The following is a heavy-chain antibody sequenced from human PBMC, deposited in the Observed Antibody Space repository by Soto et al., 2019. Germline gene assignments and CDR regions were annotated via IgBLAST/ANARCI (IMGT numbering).Heavy chain of an antibody. CDR2: INSDGSSP. CDR1: GFTFSSYW. J-gene: IGHJ4*02. D-gene: IGHD5-18*01. V-gene: IGHV3-74*01. Sequence: EVQLVESGGGLVQPGGSLRLSCAASGFTFSSYWMHWVRQAPGKGLVWVSRINSDGSSPHYADSVKGRFTISRDNAKNTLYLQMTSLRAEDTAVYYCARVNTAMGLGTNCDYWGQGTLVTVSS. CDR3: ARVNTAMGLGTNCDY.